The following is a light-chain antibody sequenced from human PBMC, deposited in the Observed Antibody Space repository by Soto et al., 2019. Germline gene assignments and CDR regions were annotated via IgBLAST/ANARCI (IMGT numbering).Light chain of an antibody. CDR2: DAS. Sequence: EIVLTQSPATLSLSPGERATLSCRASQSVSSYFAWYQQKPGQAPRLLIYDASNRATGIPHRFSGRGSGTDVTLTISSLEPEDCAVYYCQQRINWPLTFGQGTKVDIK. V-gene: IGKV3-11*01. J-gene: IGKJ1*01. CDR3: QQRINWPLT. CDR1: QSVSSY.